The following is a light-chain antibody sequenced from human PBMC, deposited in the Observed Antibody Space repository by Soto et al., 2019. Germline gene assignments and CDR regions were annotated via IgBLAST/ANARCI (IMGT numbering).Light chain of an antibody. CDR2: KAS. J-gene: IGKJ1*01. CDR3: QQYNSSPWT. V-gene: IGKV1-5*03. Sequence: DIQMTQSPSTLSASVGDRVTITCRASQSISSWLAWYQQKPGKAPKLLIYKASSLESGVPSRFSGSGSGTEFILTISSLQPDDFAIYYCQQYNSSPWTFGKGLKVEIK. CDR1: QSISSW.